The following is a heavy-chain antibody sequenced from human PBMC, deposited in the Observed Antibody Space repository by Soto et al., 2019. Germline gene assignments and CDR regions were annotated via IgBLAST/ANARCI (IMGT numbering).Heavy chain of an antibody. D-gene: IGHD2-21*01. CDR1: GGSISSGTSY. V-gene: IGHV4-31*03. CDR3: ASRPRRGDSYGIDY. Sequence: QVQLQESGPGLVKPSQTLSLTCNVSGGSISSGTSYWTWIRQHPGEGLEWIGHIYFPGTTYSNPSLSSRLTISVDTSKNQFSMKLTSVTAADTATYYCASRPRRGDSYGIDYWGLGTRVTVSS. J-gene: IGHJ4*02. CDR2: IYFPGTT.